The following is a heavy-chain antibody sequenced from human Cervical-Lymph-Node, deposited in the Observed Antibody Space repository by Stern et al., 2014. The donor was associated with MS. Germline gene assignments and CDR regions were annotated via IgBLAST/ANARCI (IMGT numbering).Heavy chain of an antibody. CDR1: GGSFSNYA. CDR3: AREYCSTASCSTHYYGMDV. D-gene: IGHD2-2*02. J-gene: IGHJ6*02. Sequence: QLVQSGAEVKKSGSSVKVSCQASGGSFSNYAINWVRQAPGQGLEWMGGIIPIFGTVNYAQKFQGRVTITADESTSTAYMELSSLRSEDTAIYYCAREYCSTASCSTHYYGMDVWGQGTTVTVSS. CDR2: IIPIFGTV. V-gene: IGHV1-69*01.